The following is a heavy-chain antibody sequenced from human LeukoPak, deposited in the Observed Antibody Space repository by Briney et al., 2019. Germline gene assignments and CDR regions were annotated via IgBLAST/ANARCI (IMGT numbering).Heavy chain of an antibody. J-gene: IGHJ4*02. V-gene: IGHV3-23*01. Sequence: GGSLRLSCAASGFTVSSNYMSWVRQAPGKGLEWVSAISGSGDSTYYADSVKGRFTISRDNSKNTLYLQMNSLRTEDTAIYYCAKDRYTSRAAGADYWGQGTLVTVSS. CDR1: GFTVSSNY. CDR2: ISGSGDST. CDR3: AKDRYTSRAAGADY. D-gene: IGHD6-13*01.